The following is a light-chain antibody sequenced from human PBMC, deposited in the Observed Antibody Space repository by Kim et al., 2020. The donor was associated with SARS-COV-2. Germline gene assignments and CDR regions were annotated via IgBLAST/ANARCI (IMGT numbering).Light chain of an antibody. CDR2: AAS. J-gene: IGKJ4*01. CDR1: QSISSY. Sequence: ASVGDRVTIPCRASQSISSYLNWYQQKPGKVPKLLIYAASSLQSGVPSRFSGSGSGTDFTLTISSLQPEDFATYYCQQSYSTPLTFGGGTKVDIK. V-gene: IGKV1-39*01. CDR3: QQSYSTPLT.